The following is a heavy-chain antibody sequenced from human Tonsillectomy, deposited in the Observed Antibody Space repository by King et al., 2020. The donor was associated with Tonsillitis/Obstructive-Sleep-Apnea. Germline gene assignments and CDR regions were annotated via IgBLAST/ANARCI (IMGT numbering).Heavy chain of an antibody. V-gene: IGHV3-21*01. CDR2: ISSSSSYK. Sequence: DVQLVESGGGLVKPGGSLRLSCAASEFSFSYYSMNWVRQAPGKGLEWVSSISSSSSYKYYADSVKGRFTISRDNAKKSWYLQMNSLRAEDTAVYYCASSGDYNSPFDYWGQGTLVTVSS. CDR1: EFSFSYYS. D-gene: IGHD4-17*01. J-gene: IGHJ4*02. CDR3: ASSGDYNSPFDY.